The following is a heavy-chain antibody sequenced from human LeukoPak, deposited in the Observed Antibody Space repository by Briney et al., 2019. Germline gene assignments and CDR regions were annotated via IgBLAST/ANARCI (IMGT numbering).Heavy chain of an antibody. CDR3: ARERSKYYDILTGYYNWFDP. V-gene: IGHV4-31*03. CDR1: GGSISSGGHY. Sequence: SETLSLTCTVSGGSISSGGHYWSWIRQHPGKGLEWIGYIYYSGSTYYNPSLKSRVTISVDTSKNQFSLKLSSVTAADTAVYYCARERSKYYDILTGYYNWFDPWGQGTLVTVSS. D-gene: IGHD3-9*01. J-gene: IGHJ5*02. CDR2: IYYSGST.